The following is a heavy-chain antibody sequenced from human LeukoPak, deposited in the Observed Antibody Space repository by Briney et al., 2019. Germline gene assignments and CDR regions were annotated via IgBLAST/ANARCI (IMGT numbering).Heavy chain of an antibody. J-gene: IGHJ6*03. CDR3: ARDQITMARGVIARSTDYYHYYYMDV. Sequence: PGRSLRLSCAGTGFTFSTYAMHWVRQAPGKGLEWVATRSSDGNSKNYADSVKGRFTISRDNSKNTLYLQMNSLRAEDTAVYYCARDQITMARGVIARSTDYYHYYYMDVWGKGTTVTVSS. CDR1: GFTFSTYA. V-gene: IGHV3-30*04. CDR2: RSSDGNSK. D-gene: IGHD3-10*01.